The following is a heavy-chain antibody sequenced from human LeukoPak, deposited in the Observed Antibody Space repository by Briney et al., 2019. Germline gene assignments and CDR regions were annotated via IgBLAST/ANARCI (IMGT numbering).Heavy chain of an antibody. V-gene: IGHV3-7*02. D-gene: IGHD4-17*01. CDR1: VFILRQYW. CDR3: TTTGGPTVTAFDL. J-gene: IGHJ4*02. Sequence: GGRLRLSRVASVFILRQYWMSWVRQAPAKGLAWVANINHDGGDKNYGDSVTGQFTISRDNAKSSLYLQMNSLRDEDTAVYYCTTTGGPTVTAFDLWGQGILVTVSS. CDR2: INHDGGDK.